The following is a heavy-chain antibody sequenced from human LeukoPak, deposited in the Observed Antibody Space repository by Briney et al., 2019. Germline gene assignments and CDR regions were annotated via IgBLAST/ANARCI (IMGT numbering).Heavy chain of an antibody. D-gene: IGHD5-18*01. J-gene: IGHJ3*02. CDR1: GFTLSTYS. CDR3: ARSAMVDAFDI. V-gene: IGHV3-48*02. Sequence: PGGSLRLSCGASGFTLSTYSMYWVRQAPGKGLEWVSYISGSSSNTKYADSVEGRFTISRDSAKNSLFLQVNSLRDEDTAVYYCARSAMVDAFDIWGQGTMVTVSS. CDR2: ISGSSSNT.